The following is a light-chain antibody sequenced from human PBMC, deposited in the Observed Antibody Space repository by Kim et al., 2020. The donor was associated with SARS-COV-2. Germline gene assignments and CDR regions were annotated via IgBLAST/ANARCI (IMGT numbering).Light chain of an antibody. Sequence: QAGLTQPPSVSKDLRQTATLTCTGNSNNVGNQGAAWLQQHQGHPPKLLSYRNNNRPSGISERLSASRSGNTASLTITGLQPEDEADYYCSAWDSSLSAWVFGGGTKLIV. CDR3: SAWDSSLSAWV. CDR1: SNNVGNQG. J-gene: IGLJ3*02. CDR2: RNN. V-gene: IGLV10-54*01.